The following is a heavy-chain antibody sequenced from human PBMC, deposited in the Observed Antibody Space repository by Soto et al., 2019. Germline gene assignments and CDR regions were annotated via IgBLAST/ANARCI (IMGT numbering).Heavy chain of an antibody. CDR3: VQKIMGCAGNSDAMDV. D-gene: IGHD2-8*01. CDR1: GFTFRNYG. V-gene: IGHV3-30*03. J-gene: IGHJ6*02. Sequence: QVHLVESGGGMVQAGGSLGLSCTPSGFTFRNYGLHWVRQAPGKGLEWVALISYDGDNKYYTDSARGRFTVSRDNCRDTLLLQMDSLRPEETAVYYCVQKIMGCAGNSDAMDVWGQGTTVTIS. CDR2: ISYDGDNK.